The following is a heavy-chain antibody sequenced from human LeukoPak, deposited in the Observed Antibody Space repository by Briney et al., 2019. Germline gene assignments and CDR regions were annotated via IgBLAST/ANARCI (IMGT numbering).Heavy chain of an antibody. V-gene: IGHV3-21*01. CDR3: AKDSKRWKTYYYASGSYHFDY. J-gene: IGHJ4*02. CDR2: ISSSSSYI. Sequence: PGGSLRLSCAASGFTFSSYSMNWVRQAPGKGLEWVSSISSSSSYIYYADSVKGRFTISRDNSKNTLYLQMNSLRPEDTAVYYCAKDSKRWKTYYYASGSYHFDYWGQGTLVTVSS. CDR1: GFTFSSYS. D-gene: IGHD3-10*01.